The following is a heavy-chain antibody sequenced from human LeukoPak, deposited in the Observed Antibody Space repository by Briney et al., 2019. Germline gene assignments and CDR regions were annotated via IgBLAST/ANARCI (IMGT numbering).Heavy chain of an antibody. CDR1: GFTVSSPY. CDR2: IYSGGST. J-gene: IGHJ4*02. CDR3: AKGSKRYLDY. V-gene: IGHV3-66*01. Sequence: GGSPRRSCAAPGFTVSSPYISWVRQAPGKGLEWVSLIYSGGSTYSADSVKGRFTISRDNSENTLYFQMNSLTAEDTAVYYCAKGSKRYLDYWGQGTLVTVSS.